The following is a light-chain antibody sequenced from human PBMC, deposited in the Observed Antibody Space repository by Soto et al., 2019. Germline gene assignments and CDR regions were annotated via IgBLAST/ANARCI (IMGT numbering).Light chain of an antibody. J-gene: IGKJ1*01. CDR1: QSISSW. Sequence: DIQMTHSPSTLSASVGDTVTITCRASQSISSWLAWYQQKPGKAPKVLIFDASSLEVGVQSRFSGSGSGTEFTLTISSLQPDDFATYYCQQYDTYPPSTFGQGTKVEVK. CDR3: QQYDTYPPST. CDR2: DAS. V-gene: IGKV1-5*01.